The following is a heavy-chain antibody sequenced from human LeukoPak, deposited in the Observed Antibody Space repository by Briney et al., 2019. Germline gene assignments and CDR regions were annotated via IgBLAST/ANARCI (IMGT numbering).Heavy chain of an antibody. Sequence: SETLSLTCAVYGGSFSGYYWIWIRQPPGKGLEWIGEINHSGSTNYNPSLKSRVTISVDTSKNQFSLKLSSVTAADTAVYYCARVGYYDSSGYYHDAFDIWGQGTMVTVSS. J-gene: IGHJ3*02. CDR1: GGSFSGYY. CDR2: INHSGST. D-gene: IGHD3-22*01. CDR3: ARVGYYDSSGYYHDAFDI. V-gene: IGHV4-34*01.